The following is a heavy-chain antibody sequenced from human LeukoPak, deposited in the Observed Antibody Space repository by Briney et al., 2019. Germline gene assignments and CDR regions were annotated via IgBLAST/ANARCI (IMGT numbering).Heavy chain of an antibody. CDR3: ARDLSYYYDSSGYYPLGLRYMDV. CDR1: GFTFSGYS. CDR2: ISSSSTYI. D-gene: IGHD3-22*01. V-gene: IGHV3-21*01. Sequence: GGSLRLSCAASGFTFSGYSMNWVRQAPGKGLEWVSSISSSSTYIYYADSVKGRFTISRDYAKNSLYLQMNSLRAEDTAVYYCARDLSYYYDSSGYYPLGLRYMDVWGKGTTVTVSS. J-gene: IGHJ6*03.